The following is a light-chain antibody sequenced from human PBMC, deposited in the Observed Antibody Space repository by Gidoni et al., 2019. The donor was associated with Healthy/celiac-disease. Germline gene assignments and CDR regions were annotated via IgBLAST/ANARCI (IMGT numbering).Light chain of an antibody. J-gene: IGLJ2*01. Sequence: QSVLTQPPSASGTPGPRVTISCSRSISNSGSNYVYSYQQLPGTAPKLLIYRNNQRPSGVPDRFPGSKSATSASLAISGLRSEAEADYYCAAWDDSLSCPVFGGGTKLTVL. V-gene: IGLV1-47*01. CDR3: AAWDDSLSCPV. CDR2: RNN. CDR1: ISNSGSNY.